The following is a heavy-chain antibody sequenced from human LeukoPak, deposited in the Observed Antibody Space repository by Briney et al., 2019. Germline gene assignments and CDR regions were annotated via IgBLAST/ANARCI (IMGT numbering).Heavy chain of an antibody. D-gene: IGHD3-3*01. CDR1: GGSISSSSYY. Sequence: SETLSLTCTVSGGSISSSSYYWGWIRQPPGKGLEWIGSIYYSGSTYYNPSLKSRVTISVDTSKNQFSLKLSSVTAADTAVYYCARSPPIFGVVIIPRYFDYWGQGTLVTVSS. J-gene: IGHJ4*02. CDR2: IYYSGST. CDR3: ARSPPIFGVVIIPRYFDY. V-gene: IGHV4-39*07.